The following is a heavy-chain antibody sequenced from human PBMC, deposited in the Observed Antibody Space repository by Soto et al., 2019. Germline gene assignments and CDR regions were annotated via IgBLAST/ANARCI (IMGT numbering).Heavy chain of an antibody. CDR1: GGTFSSYA. J-gene: IGHJ3*02. D-gene: IGHD3-3*01. Sequence: SVKVSCKASGGTFSSYAISWVRQAPGQGLEWMGGIIPIFGTANYAQKFQGRVTITADESTSTAYMELSSLRSEDTAVYYCARSREGRDYDFWSGYLIDAFDIWGQGTMVTVSS. CDR2: IIPIFGTA. CDR3: ARSREGRDYDFWSGYLIDAFDI. V-gene: IGHV1-69*13.